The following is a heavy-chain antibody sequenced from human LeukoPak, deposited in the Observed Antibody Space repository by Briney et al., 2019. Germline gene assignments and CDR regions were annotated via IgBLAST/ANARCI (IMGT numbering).Heavy chain of an antibody. CDR3: ARSPYYGSGSYYKGGWFDP. V-gene: IGHV4-34*01. Sequence: SGTLSLTCAVYGGSFSGYYWSWIRQPPGKGLEWIGEINHSGSTNYNPSLKSRVTISVDTSKNQFSLKLSSVTAADTAVYYCARSPYYGSGSYYKGGWFDPWGQGTLVTVSS. J-gene: IGHJ5*02. D-gene: IGHD3-10*01. CDR2: INHSGST. CDR1: GGSFSGYY.